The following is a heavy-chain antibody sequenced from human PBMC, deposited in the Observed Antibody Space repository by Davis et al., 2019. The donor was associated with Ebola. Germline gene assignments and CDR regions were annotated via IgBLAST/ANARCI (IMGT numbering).Heavy chain of an antibody. D-gene: IGHD2-8*02. CDR3: ASLRRTITGMDDGFDI. CDR1: GYSFTSYW. Sequence: GGSLRLSCKGSGYSFTSYWISWVRQMPGKGLEWMGRIDPSDSYTNYSPSFQGHVTISADKSISTAYLQWSSLKASDTAMYYCASLRRTITGMDDGFDIWGQGTMVTVSS. CDR2: IDPSDSYT. V-gene: IGHV5-10-1*01. J-gene: IGHJ3*02.